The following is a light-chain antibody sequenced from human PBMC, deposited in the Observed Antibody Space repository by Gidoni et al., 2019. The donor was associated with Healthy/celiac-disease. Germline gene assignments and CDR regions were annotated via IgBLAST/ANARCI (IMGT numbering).Light chain of an antibody. CDR1: QSISSW. CDR2: DAS. J-gene: IGKJ1*01. Sequence: DSQITQSPSTLSASVGDRVTITCPPSQSISSWLAWYQQKPGKAPKLLIYDASSLESGVPSRFRGSGSGTEFTLTISSLQPDDFATYYCQQYNSLWTFGQGTKVEIK. V-gene: IGKV1-5*01. CDR3: QQYNSLWT.